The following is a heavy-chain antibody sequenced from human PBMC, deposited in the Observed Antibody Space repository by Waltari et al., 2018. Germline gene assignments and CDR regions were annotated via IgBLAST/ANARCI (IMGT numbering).Heavy chain of an antibody. CDR3: ARVFWTSASSGVSFLDP. CDR2: IYISGST. V-gene: IGHV4-4*07. Sequence: QVQLQESGPGLVKPSETLSLTCTVPGRSISPYYWRWIRQPSGKGLEWIGRIYISGSTNYNPSLKSRVTMSLDTSKNHFSLTLSSVTAADTAVYYCARVFWTSASSGVSFLDPWGQGTLVTVSS. CDR1: GRSISPYY. J-gene: IGHJ5*02. D-gene: IGHD3-3*01.